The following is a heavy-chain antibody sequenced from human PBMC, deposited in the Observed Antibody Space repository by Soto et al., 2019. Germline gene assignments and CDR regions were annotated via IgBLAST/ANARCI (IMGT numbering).Heavy chain of an antibody. V-gene: IGHV4-59*08. J-gene: IGHJ3*02. CDR2: IYYSGST. Sequence: SETLSLTCTVSGGSISSYYWSWIRQPPVKGLEWIGYIYYSGSTNYSPSLKSRVTISVDTSKNQFSLKLSSVTASDTAVYYCARHGYPVPFDIWGQGTMVTVSS. D-gene: IGHD3-22*01. CDR1: GGSISSYY. CDR3: ARHGYPVPFDI.